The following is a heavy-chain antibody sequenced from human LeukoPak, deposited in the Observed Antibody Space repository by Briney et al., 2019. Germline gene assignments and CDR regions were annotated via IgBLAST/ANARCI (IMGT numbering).Heavy chain of an antibody. CDR3: ARKTTFYYYYMAV. D-gene: IGHD1-1*01. CDR1: GFTFSSYW. J-gene: IGHJ6*03. Sequence: PGGSLRLSCAASGFTFSSYWMSWVRQAPGKGLEWVANIKQDGSEKYYVDSVKGRFTISRDNAKNSLYLQMNSLRAEDTAVYSCARKTTFYYYYMAVWGKGTTVTVSS. V-gene: IGHV3-7*01. CDR2: IKQDGSEK.